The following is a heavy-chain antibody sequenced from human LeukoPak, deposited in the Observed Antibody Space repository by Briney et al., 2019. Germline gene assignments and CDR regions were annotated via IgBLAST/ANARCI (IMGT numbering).Heavy chain of an antibody. D-gene: IGHD4-23*01. CDR1: GFTFSSYA. J-gene: IGHJ3*02. Sequence: PGGSLRLSCAASGFTFSSYAMSWGRHAPRKGLEWVSVISGSGDNTNYAEPVKGRFTISRDNSKNTLYVQMNSLRAEDTAVYYCAKNMGYGGNSAFDIWGQGTMVTVSS. V-gene: IGHV3-23*01. CDR3: AKNMGYGGNSAFDI. CDR2: ISGSGDNT.